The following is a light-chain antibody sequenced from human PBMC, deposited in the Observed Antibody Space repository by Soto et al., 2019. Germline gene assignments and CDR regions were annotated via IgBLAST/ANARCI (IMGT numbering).Light chain of an antibody. CDR2: DVS. CDR1: SSDVGGHNT. J-gene: IGLJ1*01. CDR3: SSYRSSIISYV. Sequence: ALTQPASVSGSPGQSITIFCTGTSSDVGGHNTVSWYQQHPGKAPRLMIYDVSNRPSGVSDRFSASKSGNTASLTISGLQAEDEADYYCSSYRSSIISYVFGTGTKVTAL. V-gene: IGLV2-14*01.